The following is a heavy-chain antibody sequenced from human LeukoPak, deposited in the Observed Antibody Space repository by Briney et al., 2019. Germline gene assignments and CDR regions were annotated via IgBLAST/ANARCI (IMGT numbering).Heavy chain of an antibody. V-gene: IGHV4-30-2*01. CDR2: IYHSGST. J-gene: IGHJ2*01. CDR3: ARDSGYFDL. Sequence: SQTLSLTCAVSGGSISSGGYSWSWIRQPPGKGLEWIGYIYHSGSTYYNPSLKSRVTISVDRSKNQFSLKLSSVTAADTAVYYCARDSGYFDLWGRGTLVTVSS. CDR1: GGSISSGGYS.